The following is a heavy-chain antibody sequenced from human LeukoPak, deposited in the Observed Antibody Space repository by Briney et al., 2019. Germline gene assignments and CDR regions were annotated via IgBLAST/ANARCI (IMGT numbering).Heavy chain of an antibody. CDR3: ARRGYYDSSGYLFGY. D-gene: IGHD3-22*01. V-gene: IGHV3-48*03. J-gene: IGHJ4*02. CDR2: ISTSGSTI. CDR1: GFTFSSYE. Sequence: GGSLRLSCAASGFTFSSYEMNWVRRAPGKGLEWVSYISTSGSTIYHADSVKGRFTISRDNAKNSLFLQMNSLRAEDTAVYYCARRGYYDSSGYLFGYWGQGTLVTVSS.